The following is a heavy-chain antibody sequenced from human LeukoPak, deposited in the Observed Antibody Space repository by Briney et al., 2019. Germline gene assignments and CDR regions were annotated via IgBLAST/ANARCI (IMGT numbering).Heavy chain of an antibody. CDR3: ARVTADFWSGYYSAFDI. D-gene: IGHD3-3*01. J-gene: IGHJ3*02. Sequence: SETPSLTCTVSGGSISSYYWSWIRQPPGKGLEWIGYIYYSGSTNYNPSLKSRVTISVDTSKNQFSLKLSSVTAADTAVYYCARVTADFWSGYYSAFDIWGQGTMVTVSS. CDR1: GGSISSYY. V-gene: IGHV4-59*01. CDR2: IYYSGST.